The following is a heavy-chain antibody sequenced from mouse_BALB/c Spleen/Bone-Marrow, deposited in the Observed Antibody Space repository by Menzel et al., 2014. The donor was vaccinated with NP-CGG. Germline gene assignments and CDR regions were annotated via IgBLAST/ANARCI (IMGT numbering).Heavy chain of an antibody. V-gene: IGHV1S81*02. CDR1: GYTFTSYY. CDR2: INPSNGGT. D-gene: IGHD2-3*01. Sequence: VQGVESGAELVKPGASVKLSCKDSGYTFTSYYMYWVKQRPGQGLEWIGEINPSNGGTNFNEKFKSKATLTVDKSSSTAYMQLSSLTSEDSAVYYCTRSDGYYVPHWYFDVWGAGTTVTVSS. J-gene: IGHJ1*01. CDR3: TRSDGYYVPHWYFDV.